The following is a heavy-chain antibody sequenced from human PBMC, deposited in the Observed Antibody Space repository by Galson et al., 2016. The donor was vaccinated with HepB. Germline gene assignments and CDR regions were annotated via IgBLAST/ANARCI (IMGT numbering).Heavy chain of an antibody. CDR1: GYTFTSHG. V-gene: IGHV1-18*01. Sequence: QSGAEVKKPGASVKISCKASGYTFTSHGISWVRQAPGQGLEWMGRVSCYNGYTKFAQKFQGRLTMATDTSTGTAYMQLTNLRSDDTAVYFCARDSVDLDFRFSLPWGGDYWGQGTLVSVSS. D-gene: IGHD3-16*01. J-gene: IGHJ4*02. CDR3: ARDSVDLDFRFSLPWGGDY. CDR2: VSCYNGYT.